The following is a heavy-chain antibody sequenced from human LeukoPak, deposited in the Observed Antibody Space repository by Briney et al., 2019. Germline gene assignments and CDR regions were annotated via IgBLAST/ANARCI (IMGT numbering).Heavy chain of an antibody. D-gene: IGHD3-10*01. CDR1: GFTFSVYY. CDR3: AREPSGSGGYDY. CDR2: ISPNSGGT. J-gene: IGHJ4*02. V-gene: IGHV1-2*02. Sequence: ASVTVSFTASGFTFSVYYMHWVRQAPGQGLEWMAWISPNSGGTNYVQKFQGRVTVTRDTSISTDYMEISGLTSDDTALYYCAREPSGSGGYDYWGQGTLVTVSS.